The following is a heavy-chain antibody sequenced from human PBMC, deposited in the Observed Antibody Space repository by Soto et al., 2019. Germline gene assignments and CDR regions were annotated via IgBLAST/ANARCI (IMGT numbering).Heavy chain of an antibody. Sequence: EVQLLESGGGLVQPGGSLRLSCAASGFTFSSYAMSWVRQAPGKGLEWVSAISGSGGSTYYADSVKGRFTISRDNSKNTLYLQMNSLRAEDTAVYYCAKDYYGSGAINWFDPWSQGTLVTVSS. CDR3: AKDYYGSGAINWFDP. V-gene: IGHV3-23*01. J-gene: IGHJ5*02. CDR2: ISGSGGST. D-gene: IGHD3-10*01. CDR1: GFTFSSYA.